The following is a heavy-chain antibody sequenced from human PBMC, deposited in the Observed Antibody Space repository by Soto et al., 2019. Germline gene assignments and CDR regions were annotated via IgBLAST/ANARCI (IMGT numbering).Heavy chain of an antibody. V-gene: IGHV3-30*18. D-gene: IGHD3-10*01. J-gene: IGHJ6*02. Sequence: GGSLRLSCAASGFTFSSYGMHWVRQAPGKGLEWVAVISYDGSNKYYADSVKGRFTNSRDNSKNTLYLQMNSLRAEDTAVYYCAKDSYYYGSGSSDYGMDVWGQGTTVTVSS. CDR3: AKDSYYYGSGSSDYGMDV. CDR2: ISYDGSNK. CDR1: GFTFSSYG.